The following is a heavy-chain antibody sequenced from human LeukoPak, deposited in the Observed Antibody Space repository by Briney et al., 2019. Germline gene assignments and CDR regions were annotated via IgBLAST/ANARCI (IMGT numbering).Heavy chain of an antibody. Sequence: GGSLRLSCAASGFTFSSYGMHWVRQAPGKGLEWVAVIWYDGSNKYYVASVKGRFTISRDNSKNTLYLQMNSLRAEDTAVYYCAKASELGRGYFDYWGQGTLVTLSS. D-gene: IGHD7-27*01. CDR1: GFTFSSYG. J-gene: IGHJ4*02. V-gene: IGHV3-33*06. CDR3: AKASELGRGYFDY. CDR2: IWYDGSNK.